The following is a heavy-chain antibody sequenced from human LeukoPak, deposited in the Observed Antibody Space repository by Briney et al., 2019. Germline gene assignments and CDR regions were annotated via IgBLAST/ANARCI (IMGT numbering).Heavy chain of an antibody. V-gene: IGHV3-30*02. CDR3: AKGIVGASYYYYMDV. CDR2: IRYDGSNK. Sequence: PGGSLRLSCAASGFTFSSYGMHWVRQAPGKGLEWVAFIRYDGSNKYYADSVKGRFTISRDNSKNTLYLQMNSLRAEDTAVYYCAKGIVGASYYYYMDVWGKGTTVTVSS. J-gene: IGHJ6*03. D-gene: IGHD1-26*01. CDR1: GFTFSSYG.